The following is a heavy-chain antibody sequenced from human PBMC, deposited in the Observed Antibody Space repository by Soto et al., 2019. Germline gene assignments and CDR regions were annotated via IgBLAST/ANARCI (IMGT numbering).Heavy chain of an antibody. CDR3: ARSFSSSHPDPFDY. Sequence: SETLSLTCTVSAGSISSSSYYWGWIRQPPGKGLEWIGSIYYSGSTYYSPSLKSRVTISVDTSNNQFSLKLSSVTAADTAVYYCARSFSSSHPDPFDYWGQGTLVTVSS. D-gene: IGHD6-13*01. CDR1: AGSISSSSYY. V-gene: IGHV4-39*01. J-gene: IGHJ4*02. CDR2: IYYSGST.